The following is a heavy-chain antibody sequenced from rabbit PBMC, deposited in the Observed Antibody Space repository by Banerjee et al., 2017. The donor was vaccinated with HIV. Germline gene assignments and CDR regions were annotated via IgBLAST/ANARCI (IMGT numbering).Heavy chain of an antibody. V-gene: IGHV1S45*01. CDR2: INTSSGNT. D-gene: IGHD1-1*01. J-gene: IGHJ4*01. CDR3: VRDFPYSSSIGL. Sequence: QEQLAESGGGLVQPEGTLTLTCTASGFSSRHNYGICWVRQAPGKGLEWIGCINTSSGNTVYASWAKGRFTISSHNAQNTLYLQLNSLATADTATYFCVRDFPYSSSIGLWGPGTLVTVS. CDR1: GFSSRHNYG.